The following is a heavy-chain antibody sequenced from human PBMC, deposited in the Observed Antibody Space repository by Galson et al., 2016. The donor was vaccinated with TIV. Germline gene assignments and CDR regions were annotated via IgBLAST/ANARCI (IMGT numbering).Heavy chain of an antibody. CDR2: INPSNGGT. J-gene: IGHJ4*01. CDR3: AIDFHNTNG. D-gene: IGHD1-14*01. Sequence: SVKVSCKASGYSFSDYYMHWVRQAPGQGLEWMGWINPSNGGTKYAQKFQGRVTMTRDKSISTAYMEVTRLRGDDTAVYYCAIDFHNTNGWGQGTLVTVSS. CDR1: GYSFSDYY. V-gene: IGHV1-2*02.